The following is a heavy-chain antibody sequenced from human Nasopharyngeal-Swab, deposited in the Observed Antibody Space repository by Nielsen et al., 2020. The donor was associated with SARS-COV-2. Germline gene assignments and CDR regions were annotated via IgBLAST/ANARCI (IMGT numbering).Heavy chain of an antibody. CDR1: GGSISSGGYY. CDR3: AREYSSSWYRGFDY. Sequence: SETLSLTCTVSGGSISSGGYYWSWIRQPPGKGLEWIGEINHSGSTNYNPSLKSRVTISVDTSKNQFSLKLSSVTAADTAVYYCAREYSSSWYRGFDYWGQGTLVTVSS. J-gene: IGHJ4*02. V-gene: IGHV4-61*08. D-gene: IGHD6-13*01. CDR2: INHSGST.